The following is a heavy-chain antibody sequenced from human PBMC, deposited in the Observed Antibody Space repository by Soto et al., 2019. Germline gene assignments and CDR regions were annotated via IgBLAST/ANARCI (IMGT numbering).Heavy chain of an antibody. CDR1: GDFISNTTYY. J-gene: IGHJ4*02. D-gene: IGHD3-22*01. Sequence: PSETLSLTCSVSGDFISNTTYYWGWVRQAPGKGLEWVGRIYFSGSGTSHYNPSLKSPGTISVAPPKNQFSLNLTSVTAADTAVYYCSSPRHSFSTSGYYPFDHWGQGTLVTVSS. CDR2: IYFSGSGTS. V-gene: IGHV4-39*01. CDR3: SSPRHSFSTSGYYPFDH.